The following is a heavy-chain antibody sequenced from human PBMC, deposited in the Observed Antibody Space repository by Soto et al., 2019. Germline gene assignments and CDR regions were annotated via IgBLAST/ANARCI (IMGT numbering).Heavy chain of an antibody. V-gene: IGHV3-7*03. D-gene: IGHD3-16*01. Sequence: SLRLSCAASGFSFSLFWMSWVRQTPGKGLEWVANINEDGSEKFFAGSVKGRFTISRDNAKNSLSLQMNSLTADDTAVYYCARTGWPQSSYYFDYWGQGTLVTVSS. CDR3: ARTGWPQSSYYFDY. CDR1: GFSFSLFW. J-gene: IGHJ4*02. CDR2: INEDGSEK.